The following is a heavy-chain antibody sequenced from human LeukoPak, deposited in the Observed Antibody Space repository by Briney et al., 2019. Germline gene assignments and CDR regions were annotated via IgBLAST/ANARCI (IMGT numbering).Heavy chain of an antibody. CDR3: TTGVRLPHPPD. Sequence: PGGSLRLSCAASGFTFSNAWMSWVRQAPGKGLEWVGRIKSKTDGGTTAYAAPVKGRFTISRYDSKNTLYLQMNSLKTEDTAVYYCTTGVRLPHPPDWGQGTLVTVSS. CDR1: GFTFSNAW. CDR2: IKSKTDGGTT. V-gene: IGHV3-15*01. D-gene: IGHD3-10*01. J-gene: IGHJ4*02.